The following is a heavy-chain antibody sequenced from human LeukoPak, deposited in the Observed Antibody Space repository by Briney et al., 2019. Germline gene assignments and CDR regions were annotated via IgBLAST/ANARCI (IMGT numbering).Heavy chain of an antibody. CDR2: IYSGGST. J-gene: IGHJ6*02. V-gene: IGHV3-53*01. Sequence: GGSLRLSCAASGFTVSSNYMSWVRQAPGKGLEWVSVIYSGGSTYYADSVKGRFTISRDNSKNTLYLQMNSLRAEDTAVYYCAKGDILTGYYNVPGYYGMDVWGQGTTVTGSS. CDR1: GFTVSSNY. CDR3: AKGDILTGYYNVPGYYGMDV. D-gene: IGHD3-9*01.